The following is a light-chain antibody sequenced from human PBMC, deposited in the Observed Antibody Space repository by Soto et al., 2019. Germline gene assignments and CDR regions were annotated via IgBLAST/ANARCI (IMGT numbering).Light chain of an antibody. V-gene: IGKV4-1*01. Sequence: DIVMTQSPDSLSVSLGERATINFNSSQIVLYSSNNKNYLAWYQQEPGQPPKLLIYWASTRESGVPDRFSGSGSGTDFTLTISSLQAEDVAVYYCQQYYSTPLTFGGGTKVDIK. CDR2: WAS. CDR3: QQYYSTPLT. J-gene: IGKJ4*01. CDR1: QIVLYSSNNKNY.